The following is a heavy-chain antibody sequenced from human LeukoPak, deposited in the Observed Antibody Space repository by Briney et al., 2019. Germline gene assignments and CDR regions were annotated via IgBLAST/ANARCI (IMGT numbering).Heavy chain of an antibody. V-gene: IGHV1-18*01. D-gene: IGHD2-15*01. Sequence: ASVKVSCKASGYTFTSYGISWVQQAPGQGLEWMGWISAYNGNTNYAQKLQGRVTMTTDTSTSTAYMELRSLRSDDTAVYYCARVQRKDYSHYYYYYMDVWGKGTTVTVSS. CDR1: GYTFTSYG. CDR2: ISAYNGNT. J-gene: IGHJ6*03. CDR3: ARVQRKDYSHYYYYYMDV.